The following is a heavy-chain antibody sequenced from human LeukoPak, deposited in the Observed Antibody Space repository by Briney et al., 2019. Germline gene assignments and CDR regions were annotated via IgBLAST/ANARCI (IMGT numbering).Heavy chain of an antibody. J-gene: IGHJ3*02. CDR1: GYTFTSYG. Sequence: ASVKVSCKASGYTFTSYGISWVRQAPGQGLEWMGWISAYNGNTNYAQKLQGRVTMTTDTSTSTAYMELRSLRSDDTAVYYCARSLYYYGSDSFDIWGQGTMVSVSS. D-gene: IGHD3-10*01. CDR2: ISAYNGNT. V-gene: IGHV1-18*01. CDR3: ARSLYYYGSDSFDI.